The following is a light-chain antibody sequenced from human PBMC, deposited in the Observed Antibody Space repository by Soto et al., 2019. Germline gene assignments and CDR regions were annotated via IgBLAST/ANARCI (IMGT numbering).Light chain of an antibody. J-gene: IGKJ1*01. Sequence: DIQMTQSPSTLSASLGDRVTITCRASQSISSWLAWYQQKPGKAPNLLIYDVSSLESGVSSRFSGSGSGTEFTLTISSLQPDDFATYYCQQSYSNPRTFGQGTKVDIK. V-gene: IGKV1-5*01. CDR2: DVS. CDR1: QSISSW. CDR3: QQSYSNPRT.